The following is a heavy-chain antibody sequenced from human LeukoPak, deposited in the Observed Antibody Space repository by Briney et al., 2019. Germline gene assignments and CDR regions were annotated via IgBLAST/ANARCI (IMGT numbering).Heavy chain of an antibody. V-gene: IGHV3-21*01. D-gene: IGHD5-18*01. CDR3: ARQGAAMVGYYFDY. CDR1: GFTFGSYS. J-gene: IGHJ4*02. CDR2: ISSSSSYI. Sequence: PGGSLRLSCAASGFTFGSYSMNWVRQAPGKGLEWVSSISSSSSYIYYADSVKGRFTISRDNAKNSLYLQMNSLRAEDTAVYYCARQGAAMVGYYFDYWGQGTLVTVSS.